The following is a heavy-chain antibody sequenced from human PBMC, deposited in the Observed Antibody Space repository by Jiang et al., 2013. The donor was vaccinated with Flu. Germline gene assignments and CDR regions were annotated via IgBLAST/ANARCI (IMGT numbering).Heavy chain of an antibody. CDR1: GDSITSDDYY. Sequence: GPGLVKPSQTLSLTCIVSGDSITSDDYYWTWIRQPPGKGLEWIGYISYSGITDSNPSLRSRITISVDTSKNQFSLNLRSLTAADTAVYYCARDKTTYYGSGAYLTTWGQGTLVTVSS. V-gene: IGHV4-30-4*08. CDR2: ISYSGIT. D-gene: IGHD3-10*01. J-gene: IGHJ4*02. CDR3: ARDKTTYYGSGAYLTT.